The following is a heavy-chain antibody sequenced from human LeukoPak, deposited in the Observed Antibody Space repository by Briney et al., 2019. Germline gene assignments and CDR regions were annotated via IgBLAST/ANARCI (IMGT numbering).Heavy chain of an antibody. Sequence: SQTLSLTCTVSGGSISSGSYYWSWIRQPAGKGLEWIGRIYTSGSTNYNPSLKSRVTISVDTSKNQFSLTLSSVTAADTAVYYCARHSDDIKVGSGVWFDPWGQGTLVTVFS. D-gene: IGHD3-10*01. V-gene: IGHV4-61*02. CDR2: IYTSGST. CDR1: GGSISSGSYY. CDR3: ARHSDDIKVGSGVWFDP. J-gene: IGHJ5*02.